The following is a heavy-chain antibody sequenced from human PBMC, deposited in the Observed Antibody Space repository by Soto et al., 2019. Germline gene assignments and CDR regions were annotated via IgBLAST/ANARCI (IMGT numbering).Heavy chain of an antibody. Sequence: EVQLLESGGGLVQPGGSLRLSCAASGFTFNNYATTWVRQAPGKGLEWVSAISGGGDTTSYADSVKGRFTVSRDGSKSTLYMQMSSLRAEDTALYYCAKGRGGSGSLTPRVDFWGQGTLVTVSS. J-gene: IGHJ4*02. V-gene: IGHV3-23*01. D-gene: IGHD3-10*01. CDR3: AKGRGGSGSLTPRVDF. CDR2: ISGGGDTT. CDR1: GFTFNNYA.